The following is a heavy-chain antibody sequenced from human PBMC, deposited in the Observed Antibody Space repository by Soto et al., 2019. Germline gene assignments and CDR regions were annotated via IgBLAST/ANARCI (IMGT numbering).Heavy chain of an antibody. J-gene: IGHJ5*02. V-gene: IGHV1-69*13. Sequence: VASVKVSCKASGGTFSSYAISWVRQAPGQGLEWMGGIIPIFGTANYAQKFQGRVTITADESTSTAYMELSSLRSEDTAVYYCARVEVVVVPARDHWFDHWGQGTLVTVPS. CDR2: IIPIFGTA. CDR3: ARVEVVVVPARDHWFDH. D-gene: IGHD2-2*01. CDR1: GGTFSSYA.